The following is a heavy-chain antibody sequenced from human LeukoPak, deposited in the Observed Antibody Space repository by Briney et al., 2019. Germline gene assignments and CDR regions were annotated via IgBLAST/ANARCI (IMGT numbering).Heavy chain of an antibody. D-gene: IGHD3-9*01. CDR3: AKWSLRYFDWLSLGQHAFDI. CDR2: ISGSGGST. V-gene: IGHV3-23*01. Sequence: GGSLRLSCAASGFTFSSYAMSWVRQAPGKGLEWVSAISGSGGSTYYADSVKGRFTISRDNSKNTLYLQMNSLRAEDTAVYYCAKWSLRYFDWLSLGQHAFDIWGQGTMVTVSS. J-gene: IGHJ3*02. CDR1: GFTFSSYA.